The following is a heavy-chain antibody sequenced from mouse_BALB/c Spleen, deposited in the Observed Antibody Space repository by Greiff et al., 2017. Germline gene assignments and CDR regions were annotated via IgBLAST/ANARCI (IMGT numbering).Heavy chain of an antibody. Sequence: QVQLQQSGPGLVAPSQSLSITCTVSGFSLTDYGVSWIRQPPGKGLEWLGVIWGGGSTYYNSALKSRLSISKDNSKSQVFLKMNSLQTDDTAMYYCAKQGYYGSSYESAMDYWGQGTSVTVSS. J-gene: IGHJ4*01. CDR2: IWGGGST. CDR1: GFSLTDYG. CDR3: AKQGYYGSSYESAMDY. D-gene: IGHD1-1*01. V-gene: IGHV2-6-5*01.